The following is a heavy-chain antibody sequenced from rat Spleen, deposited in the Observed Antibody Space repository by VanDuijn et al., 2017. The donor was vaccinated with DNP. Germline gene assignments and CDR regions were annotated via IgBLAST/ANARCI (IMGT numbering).Heavy chain of an antibody. CDR2: INYDDNRT. Sequence: EVQLVESGGGLVQPGRSLKLSCAASGFTFTDYAMAWVRQAPKKGLEWGAIINYDDNRTYYRESVKGRFTISRDNAKSTLNLQMDSLRSEDTATYYCARVSGYDYFDYWGQGVMVTVSS. D-gene: IGHD4-3*01. CDR3: ARVSGYDYFDY. CDR1: GFTFTDYA. J-gene: IGHJ2*01. V-gene: IGHV5-17*01.